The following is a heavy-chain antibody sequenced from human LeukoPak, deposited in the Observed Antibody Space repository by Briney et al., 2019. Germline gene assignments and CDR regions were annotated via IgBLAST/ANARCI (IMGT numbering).Heavy chain of an antibody. CDR3: ARRVAWTYYYGSGADYYYYMDV. J-gene: IGHJ6*03. Sequence: GSLRLSCAASGFTFSSYGMSWVRQPPGKGLEWIGEINHSGSTNYNPSLKSRVTISVDTSKNQFSLKLSSVTAADTAVYYCARRVAWTYYYGSGADYYYYMDVWGKGTTVTISS. D-gene: IGHD3-10*01. CDR2: INHSGST. CDR1: GFTFSSYG. V-gene: IGHV4-34*01.